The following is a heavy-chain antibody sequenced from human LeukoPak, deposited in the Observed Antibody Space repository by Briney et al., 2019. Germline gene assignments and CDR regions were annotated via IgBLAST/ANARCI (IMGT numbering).Heavy chain of an antibody. CDR2: IYYSGST. V-gene: IGHV4-59*08. D-gene: IGHD5-12*01. J-gene: IGHJ4*02. CDR1: GGSISSYY. CDR3: ARRLGGYNY. Sequence: AETLSLTGTVSGGSISSYYWSWIRQPPGKGLKWIGYIYYSGSTNYNPSLKSRVTMSVDTSKNQFSLKLSTVTAADTAVYYCARRLGGYNYWGQGTLVTVSS.